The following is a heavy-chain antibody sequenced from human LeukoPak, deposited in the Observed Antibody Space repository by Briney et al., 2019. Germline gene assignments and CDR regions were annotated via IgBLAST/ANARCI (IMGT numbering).Heavy chain of an antibody. D-gene: IGHD3-22*01. CDR2: IIPIFDTA. CDR1: GGTFSSYA. CDR3: ASWGGYYYDSSRLPFDY. J-gene: IGHJ4*02. Sequence: SVKVSCKASGGTFSSYAISWVRQVPGQGLEWMGGIIPIFDTANYAQKFQGRVTITADESTSTAYMELSSLRSEDTAVYYCASWGGYYYDSSRLPFDYWGQGTLVTVSS. V-gene: IGHV1-69*13.